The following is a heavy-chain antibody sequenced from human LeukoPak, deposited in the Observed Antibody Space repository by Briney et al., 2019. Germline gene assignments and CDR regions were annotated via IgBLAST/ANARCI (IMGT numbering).Heavy chain of an antibody. J-gene: IGHJ4*02. CDR2: LYSDGNT. D-gene: IGHD1-14*01. CDR3: ARGVEPLAANTLAY. Sequence: GGSLRLSCAASGFTVITNDMTWVRQAPGKCLDCFSVLYSDGNTKYADSVQGRFTISRDNSKNTLYLEMNSLRPDDTAIYYCARGVEPLAANTLAYWGQGTLVTVSS. V-gene: IGHV3-53*01. CDR1: GFTVITND.